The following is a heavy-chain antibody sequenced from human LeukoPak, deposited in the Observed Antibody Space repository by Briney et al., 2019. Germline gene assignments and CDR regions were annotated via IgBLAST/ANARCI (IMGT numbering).Heavy chain of an antibody. CDR1: GFTVSSNS. J-gene: IGHJ4*02. V-gene: IGHV3-53*01. Sequence: GGSLRLSCAASGFTVSSNSMSWVRQAPGKGLEWVSITYSGGSTYYADSVKGRFTISRDNSKNTLFLQMSSLRAEDTAVYYCARVGTDWSNDYWGQGTLVTVSS. D-gene: IGHD3-9*01. CDR2: TYSGGST. CDR3: ARVGTDWSNDY.